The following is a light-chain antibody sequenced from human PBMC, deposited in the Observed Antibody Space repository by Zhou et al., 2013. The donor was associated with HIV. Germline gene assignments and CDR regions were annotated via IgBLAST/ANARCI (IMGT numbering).Light chain of an antibody. Sequence: DIQLTQSPSFLSASVGDRVTITCRASQGISGHLAWYQQKPGKAPKLLIYAASTLQSGVPSRFSGSGSGTDFTLTISCLQSEDLATYYCQQYYSFPRTFGQGTKVEIK. V-gene: IGKV1-9*01. CDR3: QQYYSFPRT. CDR2: AAS. J-gene: IGKJ1*01. CDR1: QGISGH.